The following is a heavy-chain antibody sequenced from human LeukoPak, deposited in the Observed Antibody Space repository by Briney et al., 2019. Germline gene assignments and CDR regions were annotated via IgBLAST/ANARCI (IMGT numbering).Heavy chain of an antibody. D-gene: IGHD5-24*01. V-gene: IGHV5-51*01. CDR2: IYPADSDT. J-gene: IGHJ4*02. CDR1: GYSFTYYW. CDR3: ARQDGRARYYFDY. Sequence: GQSLKISCKGSGYSFTYYWIGWVRQMPGKGLEWMGIIYPADSDTRYSPSFQGQVTISADKSTSIAYLQWSSLKASDTAMYYCARQDGRARYYFDYWGQGTLVTVSS.